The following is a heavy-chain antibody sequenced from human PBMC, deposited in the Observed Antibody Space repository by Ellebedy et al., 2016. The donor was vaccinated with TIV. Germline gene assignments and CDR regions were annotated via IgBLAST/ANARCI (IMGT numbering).Heavy chain of an antibody. CDR1: GFTFSNYA. Sequence: GESLKISCAASGFTFSNYAMHLVRQAPGKGLEWVTVISYDGGDEYYADSVKGRFTISRDNSKNTRYLQMNSLRAEETAVYYCARDRETWFGDPTGLDYWGQGTLVTVSS. CDR3: ARDRETWFGDPTGLDY. D-gene: IGHD3-10*01. J-gene: IGHJ4*02. V-gene: IGHV3-30-3*01. CDR2: ISYDGGDE.